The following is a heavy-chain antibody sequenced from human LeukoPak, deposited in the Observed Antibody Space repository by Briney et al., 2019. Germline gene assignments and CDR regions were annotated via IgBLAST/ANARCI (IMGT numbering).Heavy chain of an antibody. CDR2: IYYSGST. D-gene: IGHD1-26*01. Sequence: SETLSLTCTVSGGAISSYYWSWIRQPPGKGLEWIGYIYYSGSTNYNPSLKSRVTISVDTSKNQFSLKLSSVTAADTAVYYCARSSQRYSGSSFDYWGQGTLVTVSS. CDR3: ARSSQRYSGSSFDY. CDR1: GGAISSYY. J-gene: IGHJ4*02. V-gene: IGHV4-59*01.